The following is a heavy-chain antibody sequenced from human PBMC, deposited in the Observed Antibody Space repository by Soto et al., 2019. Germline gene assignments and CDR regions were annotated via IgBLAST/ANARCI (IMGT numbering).Heavy chain of an antibody. CDR1: GGSISSYY. D-gene: IGHD1-7*01. CDR3: ARVRYNWNYVRSNNWFDP. CDR2: IYYSGST. V-gene: IGHV4-59*01. J-gene: IGHJ5*02. Sequence: TVSGGSISSYYWSWIRQPPGKGLEWIGYIYYSGSTNYNPSLKSRVTISVDTSKNQFSLKLSSVTAADTAVYYCARVRYNWNYVRSNNWFDPWGQGTLVTVSS.